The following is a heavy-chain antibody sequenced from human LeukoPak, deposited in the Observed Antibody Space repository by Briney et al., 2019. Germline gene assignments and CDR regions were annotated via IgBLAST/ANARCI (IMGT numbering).Heavy chain of an antibody. Sequence: GGSLRLSCADSGFTFSSYSMNWVRQAPGKGLGWVSYISSSSSTIYYADSVKGRFTISRDNAKNSLYLQMNSLRAEDTAVYYCARGPNSSGYYSHPFDYWGQGTLVTVSS. CDR1: GFTFSSYS. V-gene: IGHV3-48*01. CDR3: ARGPNSSGYYSHPFDY. CDR2: ISSSSSTI. D-gene: IGHD3-22*01. J-gene: IGHJ4*02.